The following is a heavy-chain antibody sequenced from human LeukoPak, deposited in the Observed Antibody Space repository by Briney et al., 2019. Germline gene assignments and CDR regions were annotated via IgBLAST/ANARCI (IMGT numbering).Heavy chain of an antibody. Sequence: SETLSLTCTVSGGSIRSYYWSWIRQPPGKGLEWIGYIYYSGTTNYNPSLKSRVTISVDTSKKQFSLKLSSVTAADTAVYYCAREGSGSYQNPEYWGRGTLVTVSS. CDR2: IYYSGTT. J-gene: IGHJ4*02. V-gene: IGHV4-59*01. CDR3: AREGSGSYQNPEY. D-gene: IGHD3-22*01. CDR1: GGSIRSYY.